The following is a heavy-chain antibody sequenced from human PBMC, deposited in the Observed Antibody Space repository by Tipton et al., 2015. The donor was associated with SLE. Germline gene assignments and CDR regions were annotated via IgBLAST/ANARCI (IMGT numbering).Heavy chain of an antibody. CDR3: ARAWGYSGSPDAFDI. CDR1: GGSISSYY. D-gene: IGHD1-26*01. Sequence: TLSLTCTVSGGSISSYYWGWIRQPPVKGLEWIGRIYTSGSTNYNPPLKSRVTISVDTSKNQFSLKLSSVTAADTAVYYCARAWGYSGSPDAFDIWGQGTMVTVSS. CDR2: IYTSGST. V-gene: IGHV4-4*08. J-gene: IGHJ3*02.